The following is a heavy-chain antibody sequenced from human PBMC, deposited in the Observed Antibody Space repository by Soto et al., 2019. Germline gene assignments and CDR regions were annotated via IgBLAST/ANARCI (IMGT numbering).Heavy chain of an antibody. CDR3: ARQADCGGDCYSPENAFDI. CDR1: GYSFTSYW. V-gene: IGHV5-51*01. J-gene: IGHJ3*02. D-gene: IGHD2-21*02. CDR2: IYPGDSDT. Sequence: GESLKISCKGSGYSFTSYWIGWVRQMPGKGLEWMGIIYPGDSDTKYSPSFQGQVTISADKSISTAYLQWSSLKASDTAMYYCARQADCGGDCYSPENAFDIWGQGTMVTVSS.